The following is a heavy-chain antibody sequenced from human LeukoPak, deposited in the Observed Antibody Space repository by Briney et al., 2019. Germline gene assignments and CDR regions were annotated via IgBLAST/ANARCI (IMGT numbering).Heavy chain of an antibody. V-gene: IGHV1-24*01. CDR2: LDPEDDET. J-gene: IGHJ5*02. Sequence: ASVKVSCKVSGYNHVELSMHWVRQAPGKGLEWMGGLDPEDDETIYAQKFQSRVTMTEDTSTETAYMELTSLTSEDTAVYYCTNGGGSYSWFDPWGQGTLVTVSS. D-gene: IGHD1-26*01. CDR1: GYNHVELS. CDR3: TNGGGSYSWFDP.